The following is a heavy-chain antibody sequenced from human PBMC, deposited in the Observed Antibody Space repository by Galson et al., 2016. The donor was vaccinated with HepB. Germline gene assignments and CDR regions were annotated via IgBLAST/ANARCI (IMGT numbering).Heavy chain of an antibody. CDR2: IYPGDSDA. J-gene: IGHJ4*02. D-gene: IGHD5-12*01. CDR3: ARPRGYDNYFDY. V-gene: IGHV5-51*01. Sequence: QSGAEVKKPGESLKISCKDSGNSFATNWIGWVRQMPGKGLEWMGIIYPGDSDARYRPSFQGQVTISADKSISTAYLQWSSLRASDTAMYFCARPRGYDNYFDYWGQGTLVTVSS. CDR1: GNSFATNW.